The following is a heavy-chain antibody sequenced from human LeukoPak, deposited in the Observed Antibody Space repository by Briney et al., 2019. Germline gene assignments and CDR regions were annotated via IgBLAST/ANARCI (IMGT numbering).Heavy chain of an antibody. V-gene: IGHV3-33*06. CDR3: AKDPAEYGDYAGALDI. D-gene: IGHD4-17*01. Sequence: PGGSLRLSCVASEFSFSIYGMHWVRQAPGKGLEWVAVIWYDGSNRYYADSVKGRFIISRDNSKNTLYLQMNSLRAEDTAVYYCAKDPAEYGDYAGALDIWGQGTMVTVSS. J-gene: IGHJ3*02. CDR2: IWYDGSNR. CDR1: EFSFSIYG.